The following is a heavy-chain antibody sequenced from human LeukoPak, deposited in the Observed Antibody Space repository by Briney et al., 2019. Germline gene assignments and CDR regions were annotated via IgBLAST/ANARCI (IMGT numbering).Heavy chain of an antibody. Sequence: PSETLSLTCRVSGASINSGSNYWGWIRQPPGKTLEWIGSIYSSGSTYYNPSLKSRVIIMIDTPKNHFSLTLSSVTAADTAVYYCATGGYSSGWYPQLFDYWGQGTLVTVSS. CDR1: GASINSGSNY. V-gene: IGHV4-39*07. CDR3: ATGGYSSGWYPQLFDY. CDR2: IYSSGST. D-gene: IGHD6-19*01. J-gene: IGHJ4*02.